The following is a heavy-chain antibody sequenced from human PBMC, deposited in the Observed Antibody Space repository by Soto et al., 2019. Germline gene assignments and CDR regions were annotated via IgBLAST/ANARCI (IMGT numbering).Heavy chain of an antibody. CDR3: AKYYDSSGYYQYYFDS. CDR2: ISGSGGST. D-gene: IGHD3-22*01. J-gene: IGHJ4*02. CDR1: GFTFSSDA. Sequence: PGGSLRLSCAASGFTFSSDAMSWVRQAPGKGLEWVSAISGSGGSTYYADSVKGRFTISRDTSKNTLYLQMNSLRAEDTAVYYCAKYYDSSGYYQYYFDSWGQGTLVTVSS. V-gene: IGHV3-23*01.